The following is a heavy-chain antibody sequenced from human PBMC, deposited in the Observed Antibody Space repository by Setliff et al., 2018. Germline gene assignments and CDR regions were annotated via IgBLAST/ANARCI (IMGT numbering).Heavy chain of an antibody. V-gene: IGHV4-38-2*01. Sequence: SETLSLTCAVSGYSISSGYYWGWIRQPPGKGLEWIGSIYHSGSTYYNPSLKSRVTISVDTSKIQLSLKLSSVTAADTAGYYCARMVRGVNGAFDIWGQGTMVTVSS. CDR3: ARMVRGVNGAFDI. CDR2: IYHSGST. D-gene: IGHD3-10*01. CDR1: GYSISSGYY. J-gene: IGHJ3*02.